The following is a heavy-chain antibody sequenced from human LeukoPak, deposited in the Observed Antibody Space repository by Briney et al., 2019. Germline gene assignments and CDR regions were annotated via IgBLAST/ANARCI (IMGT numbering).Heavy chain of an antibody. V-gene: IGHV4-61*02. CDR2: IYNSGST. D-gene: IGHD6-13*01. CDR1: GGSISRGSYY. Sequence: SQTLSLTCSVSGGSISRGSYYWNWIRQPAGKGLEWMGRIYNSGSTNYNPSLKSRVTISTDMSKNQFSLKLSSVTAADTAVYYCAGSLAAAGDDYWGQGTLVTVSS. CDR3: AGSLAAAGDDY. J-gene: IGHJ4*02.